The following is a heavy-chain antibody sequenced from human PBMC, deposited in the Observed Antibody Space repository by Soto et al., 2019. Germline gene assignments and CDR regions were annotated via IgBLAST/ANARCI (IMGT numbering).Heavy chain of an antibody. J-gene: IGHJ6*03. D-gene: IGHD5-12*01. CDR2: ISGSGGST. CDR1: GFTFSSYA. V-gene: IGHV3-23*01. Sequence: GGSLRLSCAASGFTFSSYAMSWVRQAPGKGLEWVSAISGSGGSTYYADSVKGRFTISRDNSKNTLYLQMNSLRAEDTGVYYCAKRLGYYYYMDVWGKGTTVTVSS. CDR3: AKRLGYYYYMDV.